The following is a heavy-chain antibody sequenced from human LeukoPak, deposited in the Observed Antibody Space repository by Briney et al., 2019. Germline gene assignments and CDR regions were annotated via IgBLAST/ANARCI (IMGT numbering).Heavy chain of an antibody. V-gene: IGHV4-59*13. CDR3: ARVYYSSSYDYWYFDL. Sequence: PSETLSLTCTVSGGSISSYYWSWIRQPPGKGLEWIGYIYYSGSTNYNPSLKSRVTISVETSKNEFSLKLRSVTAADTAVYYCARVYYSSSYDYWYFDLWGRGTLVTVSS. J-gene: IGHJ2*01. CDR2: IYYSGST. CDR1: GGSISSYY. D-gene: IGHD6-13*01.